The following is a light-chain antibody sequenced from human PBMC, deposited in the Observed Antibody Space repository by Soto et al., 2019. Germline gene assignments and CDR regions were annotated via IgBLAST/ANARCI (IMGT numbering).Light chain of an antibody. J-gene: IGKJ4*01. V-gene: IGKV4-1*01. CDR1: QRVLYSSNNKNY. Sequence: DSVMTQSPDSLAVSLGERATINCKSSQRVLYSSNNKNYLAWYQQKPGQPPKLLIYWASTRESGVPDRFSGSGSGTDFTLTISILQAEDVAVYYCQEYYSTPPTFGGGTKVDI. CDR2: WAS. CDR3: QEYYSTPPT.